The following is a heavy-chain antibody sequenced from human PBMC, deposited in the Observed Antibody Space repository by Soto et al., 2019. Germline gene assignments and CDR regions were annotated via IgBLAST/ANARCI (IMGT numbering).Heavy chain of an antibody. CDR2: ISSSSYI. J-gene: IGHJ4*02. Sequence: GGSLRLSCAASGFTFSSYSMNWVRQAPGKGLEWVSSISSSSYIYYADSVKGRFTISRDNAKNSLYLQMNSLRAEDTAVYYWAREPLGYYDSDDVWYFDYWGQGTLVTVSS. CDR3: AREPLGYYDSDDVWYFDY. V-gene: IGHV3-21*04. D-gene: IGHD3-22*01. CDR1: GFTFSSYS.